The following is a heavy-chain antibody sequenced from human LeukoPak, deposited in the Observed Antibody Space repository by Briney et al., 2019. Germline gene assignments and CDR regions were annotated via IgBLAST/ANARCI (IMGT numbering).Heavy chain of an antibody. J-gene: IGHJ3*02. D-gene: IGHD3-16*01. Sequence: GGSLRLSCAASGFTCSDYAMNWVRQAPGKGLEWVSYISSSRGNAVYYAASVRGRFTISRDDAKNSLNLQMHSLRGEDTAVYYCVWGGAFDIWGQGTMVTVSS. V-gene: IGHV3-48*04. CDR3: VWGGAFDI. CDR2: ISSSRGNAV. CDR1: GFTCSDYA.